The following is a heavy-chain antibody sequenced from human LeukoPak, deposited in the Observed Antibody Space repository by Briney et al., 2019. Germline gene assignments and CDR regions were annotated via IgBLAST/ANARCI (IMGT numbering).Heavy chain of an antibody. CDR3: AREEGYNSPCDY. V-gene: IGHV4-30-2*01. CDR2: IYHSGST. D-gene: IGHD5-24*01. CDR1: GGSISSGGYS. Sequence: PSETLSLTCAVSGGSISSGGYSWSWMRQPPGQGLEWIGYIYHSGSTYYNPSRQSRVTISVDRSKNQFSLKLSSVTAADTAVYYCAREEGYNSPCDYGRRRTLVSVSS. J-gene: IGHJ4*02.